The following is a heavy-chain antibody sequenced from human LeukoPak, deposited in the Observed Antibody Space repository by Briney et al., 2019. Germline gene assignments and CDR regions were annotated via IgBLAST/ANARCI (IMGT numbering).Heavy chain of an antibody. J-gene: IGHJ4*02. CDR2: INPSGGST. Sequence: ASVKVSCKASGYTFTSYYMHWVRQAPGQGLEWMGIINPSGGSTSYAQKFQGRVTMTRDTSTSTVYMELSSLRSEDTAVYYCASEGIAAAGKDYWGQGTLVTVSS. CDR3: ASEGIAAAGKDY. D-gene: IGHD6-13*01. CDR1: GYTFTSYY. V-gene: IGHV1-46*03.